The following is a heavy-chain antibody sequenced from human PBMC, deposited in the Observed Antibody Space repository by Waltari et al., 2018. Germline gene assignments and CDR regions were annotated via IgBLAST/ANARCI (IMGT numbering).Heavy chain of an antibody. CDR3: AKDSYPIAAADNWFDP. V-gene: IGHV3-30*18. Sequence: QVQLVESGGGVVQPGRSLRLSCAAHGFTFSSYGMHWVRQAPGKGLEWVAVIWYDGSNKYYADSVKGRFTISRDNSKNTLYLQMNSLRAEDTAVYYCAKDSYPIAAADNWFDPWGQGTLVTVSS. D-gene: IGHD6-13*01. J-gene: IGHJ5*02. CDR2: IWYDGSNK. CDR1: GFTFSSYG.